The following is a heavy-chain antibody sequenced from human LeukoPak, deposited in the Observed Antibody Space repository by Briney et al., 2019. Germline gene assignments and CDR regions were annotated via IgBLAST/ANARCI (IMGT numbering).Heavy chain of an antibody. D-gene: IGHD4-17*01. CDR3: AREPTGVGDYAAESDY. CDR2: ISAYNGNT. Sequence: GASVKVSCKASGYTFTSYGISWVRQAPGQGLEWMGWISAYNGNTNYAQKLQGRVTMTTDTSTSTAYMELRSLRSDDTAVYYCAREPTGVGDYAAESDYWGQGTLVTVSS. J-gene: IGHJ4*02. CDR1: GYTFTSYG. V-gene: IGHV1-18*01.